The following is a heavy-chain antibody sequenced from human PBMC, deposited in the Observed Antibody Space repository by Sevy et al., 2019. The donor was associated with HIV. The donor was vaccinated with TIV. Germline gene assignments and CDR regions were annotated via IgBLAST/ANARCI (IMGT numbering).Heavy chain of an antibody. CDR1: RFTFDDYA. Sequence: GGSLRLSCATSRFTFDDYAMHWVRQAPGKGLEWVSGISWNSGSIGYVDSVKGRFTISRDNAKNSLYLQMNSLRAEDTALYYCAKGGYVILPGYFDYWGQGTLVTVSS. V-gene: IGHV3-9*01. D-gene: IGHD3-9*01. CDR3: AKGGYVILPGYFDY. CDR2: ISWNSGSI. J-gene: IGHJ4*02.